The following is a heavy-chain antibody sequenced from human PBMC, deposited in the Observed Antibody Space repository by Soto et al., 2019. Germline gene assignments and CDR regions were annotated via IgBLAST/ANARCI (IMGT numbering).Heavy chain of an antibody. D-gene: IGHD3-10*01. J-gene: IGHJ4*02. V-gene: IGHV1-8*01. CDR3: ARGSYGSGMTFDY. Sequence: ASVKVSCKASGYTFTSYDINWVRQATGQGLEWMGWMNPNSGNTGYAQKFQGRVTMTRNTSISTAYMELRGLRSGDTVVYYXARGSYGSGMTFDYWGQGTLVTVSS. CDR2: MNPNSGNT. CDR1: GYTFTSYD.